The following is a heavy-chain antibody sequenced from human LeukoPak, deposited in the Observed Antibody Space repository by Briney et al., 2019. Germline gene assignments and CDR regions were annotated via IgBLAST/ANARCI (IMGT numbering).Heavy chain of an antibody. Sequence: PSETLSLTCTVSGGSISSYYWSWIRQPPGKGLEWIGYIYHSGSTYYNPSLKSRVTISVDTSKNQFSLKLSSVTAADTAVYYCARGPGYSSSDGAFDIWGQGTMVTVSS. CDR1: GGSISSYY. CDR3: ARGPGYSSSDGAFDI. J-gene: IGHJ3*02. V-gene: IGHV4-59*12. D-gene: IGHD6-13*01. CDR2: IYHSGST.